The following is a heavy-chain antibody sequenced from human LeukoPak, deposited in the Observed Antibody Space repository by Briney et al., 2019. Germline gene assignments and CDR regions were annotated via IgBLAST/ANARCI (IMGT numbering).Heavy chain of an antibody. CDR3: ARGSSYGHFDY. J-gene: IGHJ4*02. D-gene: IGHD5-18*01. Sequence: ASVKVSCKASGYGFTDYYMHWMRQAPGQGLEWMGWINPNSGGTKYAQKFQVWVTMTRDTSISTVYMEVRRLRSDDTAVYYCARGSSYGHFDYWGQGTLVTVSS. V-gene: IGHV1-2*04. CDR1: GYGFTDYY. CDR2: INPNSGGT.